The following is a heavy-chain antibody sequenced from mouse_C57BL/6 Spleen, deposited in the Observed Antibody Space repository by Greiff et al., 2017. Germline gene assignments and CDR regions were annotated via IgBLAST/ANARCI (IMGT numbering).Heavy chain of an antibody. CDR3: ARRELYDYDYLDY. CDR2: IDPSDSYT. CDR1: GYTFTSYW. Sequence: VQLQQPGAELVRPGTSVKLSCKASGYTFTSYWMHWVKQRPGQGLEWIGVIDPSDSYTNYNQKFKGKATLTVDTSSSTAYMQLSSLTSEDSAVYSCARRELYDYDYLDYWGQGTTLTVSS. J-gene: IGHJ2*01. V-gene: IGHV1-59*01. D-gene: IGHD2-4*01.